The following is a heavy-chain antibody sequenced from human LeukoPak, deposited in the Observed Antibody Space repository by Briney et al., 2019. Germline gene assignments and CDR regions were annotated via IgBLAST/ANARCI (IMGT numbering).Heavy chain of an antibody. V-gene: IGHV1-69*05. CDR3: AAQMRRLLGGRDY. CDR2: IIPIFGTA. D-gene: IGHD3-16*01. Sequence: SVKVSCKASGGTFSSYAISWVRQAPGQGLEWMGRIIPIFGTANYAQKFQGRVTITTDESTSTAYMELSSLRSEDTAVYCCAAQMRRLLGGRDYWGQGTLVTVSS. J-gene: IGHJ4*02. CDR1: GGTFSSYA.